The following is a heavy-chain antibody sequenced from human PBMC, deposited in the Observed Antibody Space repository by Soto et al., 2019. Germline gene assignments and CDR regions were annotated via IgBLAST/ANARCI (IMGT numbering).Heavy chain of an antibody. CDR3: ARGRSYCSSTSCYYYYGMDV. D-gene: IGHD2-2*01. Sequence: XGSLRLSCAASGFTFSSYGMHWVRQAPGKGLEWVAVIWYDGSNKYYADSVKGRFTISRDNSKNTLYLQMNSLRAEDTAVYYCARGRSYCSSTSCYYYYGMDVWGQGTTVTVSS. CDR2: IWYDGSNK. J-gene: IGHJ6*02. V-gene: IGHV3-33*01. CDR1: GFTFSSYG.